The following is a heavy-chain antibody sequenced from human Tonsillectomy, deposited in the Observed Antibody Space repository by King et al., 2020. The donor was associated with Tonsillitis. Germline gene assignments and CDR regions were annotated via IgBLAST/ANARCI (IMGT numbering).Heavy chain of an antibody. CDR1: GFTFNSYW. Sequence: VQLVESGVGVVQPWWSLRLFCAASGFTFNSYWMSWFRQAPGTGRDWVANLKHHGCCEHYVESVKGRFTISRENAKNLLYLQMNSLRVEDTAVYYCARPLTVDYAFDIWGLGTTVTVSS. D-gene: IGHD3-9*01. CDR2: LKHHGCCE. J-gene: IGHJ3*02. CDR3: ARPLTVDYAFDI. V-gene: IGHV3-7*01.